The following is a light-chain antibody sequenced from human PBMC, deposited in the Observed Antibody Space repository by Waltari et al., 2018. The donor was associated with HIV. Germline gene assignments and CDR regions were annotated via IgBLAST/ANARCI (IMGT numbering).Light chain of an antibody. CDR2: KDS. CDR1: ALPKQY. V-gene: IGLV3-25*03. J-gene: IGLJ3*02. CDR3: QSPDSSGTWV. Sequence: SHELTQPPSVSVSPGQTARITCSGDALPKQYAYWYQQKPGQAHVLVIYKDSERHSGIQERFSGSCSGTIVTLTSSGGQAEDEADYYCQSPDSSGTWVFGGGTKLTVL.